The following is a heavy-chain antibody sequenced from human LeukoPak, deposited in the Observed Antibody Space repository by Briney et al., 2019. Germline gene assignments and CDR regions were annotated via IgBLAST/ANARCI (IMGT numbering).Heavy chain of an antibody. CDR3: AREGHYDDFDY. Sequence: GASVKVSCKASGYSFTDYYMHWVRQAPGQGLEWMGRINPNSGGTNYAQKFQGRVTMTRDTSISTAYMELSRLRTDDTAVYYCAREGHYDDFDYWGQGTLVTVSS. CDR2: INPNSGGT. CDR1: GYSFTDYY. J-gene: IGHJ4*02. D-gene: IGHD5-12*01. V-gene: IGHV1-2*06.